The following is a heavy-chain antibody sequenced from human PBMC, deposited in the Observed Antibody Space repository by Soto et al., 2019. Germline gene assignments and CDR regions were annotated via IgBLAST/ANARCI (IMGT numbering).Heavy chain of an antibody. J-gene: IGHJ4*02. CDR1: GFTFSSYG. V-gene: IGHV3-30*18. Sequence: XGSLRLSCAASGFTFSSYGMHWVRQAPGKGLEWVAVISYDGSNKYYADSVKGRFTISRDNSKNTLYLQMNSLRAEDTAVYYCAKDRSLVRGPMPYWGQGTLVTVSS. D-gene: IGHD3-10*01. CDR2: ISYDGSNK. CDR3: AKDRSLVRGPMPY.